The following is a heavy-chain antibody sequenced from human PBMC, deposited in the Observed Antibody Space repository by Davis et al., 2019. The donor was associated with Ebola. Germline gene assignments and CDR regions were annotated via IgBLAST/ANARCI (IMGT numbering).Heavy chain of an antibody. CDR2: ISGFNTNT. CDR1: GYTFTSYG. J-gene: IGHJ4*02. D-gene: IGHD3-9*01. CDR3: ARAPNYDVLTGTSSYYFDY. Sequence: ASVKVSCKSSGYTFTSYGLVWVRQAPGLGLEWMGWISGFNTNTNFAQKFQGRVTVSKDTSTNTAYMDLRSLTSDDTAIYYCARAPNYDVLTGTSSYYFDYWGQGTLATVS. V-gene: IGHV1-18*04.